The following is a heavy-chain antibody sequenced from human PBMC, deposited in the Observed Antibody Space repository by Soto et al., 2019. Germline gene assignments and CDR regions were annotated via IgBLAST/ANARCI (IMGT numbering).Heavy chain of an antibody. Sequence: ASVKVSCKASGYTFTSYGISWVRQAPGQGLEWMGWISPNFGTANYAQKFQGRVTITADESTSTAYMELSSLRSEDTAVYYCARNPYDYVWGSYRPIYYFDYWGQGTLVTVSS. CDR3: ARNPYDYVWGSYRPIYYFDY. CDR2: ISPNFGTA. D-gene: IGHD3-16*02. J-gene: IGHJ4*02. V-gene: IGHV1-69*13. CDR1: GYTFTSYG.